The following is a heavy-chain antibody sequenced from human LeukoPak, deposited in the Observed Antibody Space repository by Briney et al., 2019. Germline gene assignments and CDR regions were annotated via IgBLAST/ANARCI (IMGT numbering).Heavy chain of an antibody. Sequence: SETLSLTCTVSGYSISSGYYWGWIRQPPGKGLEWIGSIYHSGSTYYNPSLKSRVTISVDTSKNQFSLKLSSVTAADTAVYYCARMGQLSWFDPWGQGTLVTVSS. CDR2: IYHSGST. CDR3: ARMGQLSWFDP. CDR1: GYSISSGYY. V-gene: IGHV4-38-2*02. J-gene: IGHJ5*02. D-gene: IGHD6-13*01.